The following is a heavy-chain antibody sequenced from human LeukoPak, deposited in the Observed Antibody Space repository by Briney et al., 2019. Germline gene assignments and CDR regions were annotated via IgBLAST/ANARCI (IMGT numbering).Heavy chain of an antibody. Sequence: SETLSLTCAVSGGSISSYYWSWIRQPPGKGLEWIGYIYYSGSTSYNPSLKSRVTISVDTSKNQFSLKLSSVTAADTAVYYCARHSSRSRSPVLGAAAAGWYFDLWGRGTLVTVSS. D-gene: IGHD6-13*01. CDR1: GGSISSYY. J-gene: IGHJ2*01. V-gene: IGHV4-59*08. CDR2: IYYSGST. CDR3: ARHSSRSRSPVLGAAAAGWYFDL.